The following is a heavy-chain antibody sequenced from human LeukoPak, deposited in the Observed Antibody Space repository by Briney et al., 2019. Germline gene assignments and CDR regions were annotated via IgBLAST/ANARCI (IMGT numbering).Heavy chain of an antibody. Sequence: PSETLSLTCTVSGGSISSSSYYWGWIRQPPGKGLEWIGSIYYSGSTYYNPSLKSRVTISVDTSKNQFSLKLSSVTAADTAVYYCARRKLYGDYYFDYWGQGTLVTVSS. D-gene: IGHD4-17*01. CDR1: GGSISSSSYY. CDR3: ARRKLYGDYYFDY. CDR2: IYYSGST. J-gene: IGHJ4*02. V-gene: IGHV4-39*01.